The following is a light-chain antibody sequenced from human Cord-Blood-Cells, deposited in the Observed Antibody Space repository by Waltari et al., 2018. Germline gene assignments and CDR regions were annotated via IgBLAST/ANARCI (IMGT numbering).Light chain of an antibody. CDR1: SSDVGGSNY. Sequence: QSALTQPASVSGSPGQSITIPCTGTSSDVGGSNYVSWDQQHPGKAPNLMIYDGSNRPSGVSNRFSGSKSGNTASLTISGLQAEDEADYYCSSYTSSSLYVFGTGTKVTVL. V-gene: IGLV2-14*03. CDR3: SSYTSSSLYV. J-gene: IGLJ1*01. CDR2: DGS.